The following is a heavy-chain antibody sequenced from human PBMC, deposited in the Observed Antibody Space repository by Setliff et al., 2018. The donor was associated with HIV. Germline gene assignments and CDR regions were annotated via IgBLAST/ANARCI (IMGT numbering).Heavy chain of an antibody. Sequence: LSLTCTVSGGSISTNSYYWGWIRQSPGKGLEWVSHIRPSGTTIYYGDSVKGRFSVSRNNAKNSLFLQMDSLRVEDTAIYYCVRDKTLAVSGLDVFDIWGQGTMFT. V-gene: IGHV3-48*03. CDR3: VRDKTLAVSGLDVFDI. CDR1: GGSISTNSYY. J-gene: IGHJ3*02. CDR2: IRPSGTTI. D-gene: IGHD6-19*01.